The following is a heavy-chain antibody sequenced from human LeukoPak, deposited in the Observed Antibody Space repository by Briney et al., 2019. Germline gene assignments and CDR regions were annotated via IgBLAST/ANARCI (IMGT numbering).Heavy chain of an antibody. D-gene: IGHD3-3*01. CDR3: AKDSGTIFGVNGMDV. CDR2: ISWNSGSI. J-gene: IGHJ6*02. V-gene: IGHV3-9*01. CDR1: GFTFDDYA. Sequence: GRSLRLSCAASGFTFDDYAMHWVRQAPGKGLEWVSGISWNSGSIGYADSVKGRFTISRDNAKNSLYLQMNSLRAEDTALYYCAKDSGTIFGVNGMDVWGQGTTVTVSS.